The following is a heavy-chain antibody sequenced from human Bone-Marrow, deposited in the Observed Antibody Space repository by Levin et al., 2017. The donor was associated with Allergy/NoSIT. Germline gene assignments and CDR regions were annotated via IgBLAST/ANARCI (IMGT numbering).Heavy chain of an antibody. Sequence: PSGGSLRLSCAASGFTFSSYAMHWVRQAPGKGLEWVAVISYDGSNKYYADSVKGRFTISRDNSKNTLYLQMNSLRAEDTAVYYCARDRGFGEQNSYYYYYMDVWGKGTTVTVSS. J-gene: IGHJ6*03. V-gene: IGHV3-30-3*01. CDR1: GFTFSSYA. CDR3: ARDRGFGEQNSYYYYYMDV. D-gene: IGHD3-10*01. CDR2: ISYDGSNK.